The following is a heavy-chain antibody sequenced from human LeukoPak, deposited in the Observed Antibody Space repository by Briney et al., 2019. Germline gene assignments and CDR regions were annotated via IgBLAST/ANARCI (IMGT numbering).Heavy chain of an antibody. J-gene: IGHJ4*02. CDR2: IDSTSTYI. V-gene: IGHV3-21*04. CDR1: GFTFSTYS. Sequence: GGSLRLSCAASGFTFSTYSMNWVRQAPGKGLEWVSSIDSTSTYIYYADSVKGRFTISRDNAKNSLYLQMDSLRAEDTAVYYCARDSLVGSTTPVFDYWGQGTLVTVSS. D-gene: IGHD1-26*01. CDR3: ARDSLVGSTTPVFDY.